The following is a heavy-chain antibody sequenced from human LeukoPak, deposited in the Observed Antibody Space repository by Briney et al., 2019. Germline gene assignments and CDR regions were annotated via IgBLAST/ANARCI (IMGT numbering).Heavy chain of an antibody. J-gene: IGHJ4*02. V-gene: IGHV4-39*07. CDR1: GGSISISNYY. CDR3: ARGMGIYYGSGSYYIVPSDY. CDR2: MSYSGRT. Sequence: SETLSLTRTVSGGSISISNYYWGWIRQPPGKGLEWIGSMSYSGRTYYNPSLKTRVTVSLDTSKNQFSLNLISVTAADTAVYYCARGMGIYYGSGSYYIVPSDYWGQGTLVTVSS. D-gene: IGHD3-10*01.